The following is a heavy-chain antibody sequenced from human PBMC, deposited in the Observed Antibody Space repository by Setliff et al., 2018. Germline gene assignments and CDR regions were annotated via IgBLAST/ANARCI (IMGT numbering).Heavy chain of an antibody. V-gene: IGHV4-61*02. CDR3: ARMTGFQYIDV. Sequence: TLSLTCTVSGGSISSASYYWSWIRQPAGGGLEWIGRIYTSVSGSNNYNPSLKSRVTISLDTSKNQFSLTLTSVTAADTAVYYCARMTGFQYIDVWGKGTTVTVSS. CDR1: GGSISSASYY. D-gene: IGHD3-3*01. CDR2: IYTSVSGSN. J-gene: IGHJ6*03.